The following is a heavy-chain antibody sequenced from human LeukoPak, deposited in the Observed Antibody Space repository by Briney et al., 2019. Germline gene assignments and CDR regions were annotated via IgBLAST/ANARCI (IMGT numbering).Heavy chain of an antibody. CDR2: IYYSGST. CDR1: GGSISSYY. Sequence: SGTLSLTCTVSGGSISSYYWSWIRQPPGKGLEWIGYIYYSGSTNYNPSLKSRVTISVDTSKNQFSLKLSSVTAADTAVYYCARGTYYYDSSGYSMYYFDYWGQGTLVTVSS. CDR3: ARGTYYYDSSGYSMYYFDY. D-gene: IGHD3-22*01. V-gene: IGHV4-59*01. J-gene: IGHJ4*02.